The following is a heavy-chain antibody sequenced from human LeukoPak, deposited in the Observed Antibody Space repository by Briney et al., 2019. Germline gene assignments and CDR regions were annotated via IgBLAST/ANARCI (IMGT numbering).Heavy chain of an antibody. CDR3: AKVLGAGLRFLEWLLSDAFDI. V-gene: IGHV3-30*18. Sequence: PGGSLRLSCAASGFTFSSYTMNWVRQAPGKGLEWVAVISYDGSNKYYADSVKGRFTISRDNSKNTLYLQMNSLRAEDTAVYYCAKVLGAGLRFLEWLLSDAFDIWGQGTMVTVSS. CDR2: ISYDGSNK. CDR1: GFTFSSYT. D-gene: IGHD3-3*01. J-gene: IGHJ3*02.